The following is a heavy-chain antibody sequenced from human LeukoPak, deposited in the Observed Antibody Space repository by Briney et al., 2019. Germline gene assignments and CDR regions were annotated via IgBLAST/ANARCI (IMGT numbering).Heavy chain of an antibody. Sequence: PSETLSLTCTVSTYSISSGYYWGWIRRPPGKGLKWIGSIYHSGSSYYNPSLKSRVTISVDTSKNQFPLKLRSVTAADTAVYHCARAETYSSGWYDPFFDYWGQGTLVTVST. V-gene: IGHV4-38-2*02. CDR3: ARAETYSSGWYDPFFDY. J-gene: IGHJ4*02. CDR1: TYSISSGYY. D-gene: IGHD6-19*01. CDR2: IYHSGSS.